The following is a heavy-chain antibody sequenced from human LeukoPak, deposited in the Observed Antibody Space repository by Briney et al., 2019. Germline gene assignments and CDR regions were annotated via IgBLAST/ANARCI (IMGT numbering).Heavy chain of an antibody. V-gene: IGHV3-23*01. CDR3: AKCGNSGCHLIDY. J-gene: IGHJ4*02. D-gene: IGHD5-12*01. CDR2: ISGRTGGT. Sequence: GRSLRLSCAASGFTFNTNAMSWVRQAPGKGLEWVSTISGRTGGTYYVDSVKGRFTISRDNSKSTLYLQMDSLRAEDTAVYYCAKCGNSGCHLIDYWGQGTLVTVSS. CDR1: GFTFNTNA.